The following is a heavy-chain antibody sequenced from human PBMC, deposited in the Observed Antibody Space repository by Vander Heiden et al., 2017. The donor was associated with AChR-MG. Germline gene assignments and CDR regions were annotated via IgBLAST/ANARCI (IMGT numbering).Heavy chain of an antibody. CDR2: IIPIFGTA. CDR1: GGTFSSYA. CDR3: ARVSYYDSSGNDDAFDI. V-gene: IGHV1-69*01. Sequence: VQLVQSGAEVKKPGSSVKVSCKASGGTFSSYAISWVRQAPGQGLEWMGGIIPIFGTANYAQKFQGRVTITADESTSTAYTELSSLRSEDTAVYYCARVSYYDSSGNDDAFDIWGQGTMVTVSS. D-gene: IGHD3-22*01. J-gene: IGHJ3*02.